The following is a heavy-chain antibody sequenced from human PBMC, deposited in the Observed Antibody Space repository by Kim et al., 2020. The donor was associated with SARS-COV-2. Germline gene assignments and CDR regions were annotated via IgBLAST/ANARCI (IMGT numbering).Heavy chain of an antibody. CDR1: GGSISSYY. V-gene: IGHV4-59*01. CDR2: IYYSGST. Sequence: SETLSLTCTVSGGSISSYYWSWIRQPPGKGLEWIGYIYYSGSTNYNPSLKSRVTISVDTSKNQFSLKLSSVTAADTAVYYCARARYYDSSGYMYYYYYGMDVWGQGTTVTVSS. J-gene: IGHJ6*02. CDR3: ARARYYDSSGYMYYYYYGMDV. D-gene: IGHD3-22*01.